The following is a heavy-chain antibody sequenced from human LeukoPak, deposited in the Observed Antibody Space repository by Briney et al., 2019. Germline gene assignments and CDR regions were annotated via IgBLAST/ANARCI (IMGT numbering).Heavy chain of an antibody. CDR2: IQYDGIDK. J-gene: IGHJ4*02. Sequence: GGSLRLSCLASGFTFTHFGMHWVRQAPGKGLEWVTFIQYDGIDKYYADSVKGRFSISRDDSKNTLYLQMNSLKPEDTAVYYCAKIVGSASRTFWGQGTLVIVSS. V-gene: IGHV3-30*02. CDR1: GFTFTHFG. CDR3: AKIVGSASRTF. D-gene: IGHD1-26*01.